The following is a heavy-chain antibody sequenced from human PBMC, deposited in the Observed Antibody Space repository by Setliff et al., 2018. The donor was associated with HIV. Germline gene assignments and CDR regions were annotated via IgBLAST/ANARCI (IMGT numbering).Heavy chain of an antibody. CDR1: GFTFSSYI. J-gene: IGHJ4*02. CDR3: AKAGVYDSSGYFPYYLDY. D-gene: IGHD3-22*01. V-gene: IGHV3-23*01. Sequence: QTGGSLRLSCAASGFTFSSYIMAWVRRTPGKGLQWVSALSARGYIIHYADSFKGRFTISRDNSRNTVYLQMNSLGVEDTAVYYCAKAGVYDSSGYFPYYLDYWGQGTLVTVSS. CDR2: LSARGYII.